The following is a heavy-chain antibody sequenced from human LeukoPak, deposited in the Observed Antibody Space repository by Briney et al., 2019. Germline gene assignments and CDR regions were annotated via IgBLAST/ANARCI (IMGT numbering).Heavy chain of an antibody. CDR1: GGSFSGYY. D-gene: IGHD6-6*01. Sequence: PSETLSLTCAVYGGSFSGYYWSWIRQPPGKGLEWIGEINHSGSTNYNPSLKSRVTISVDTSKNQFSLKLSSVTAADTAVYYCASLYSSSDYWGQGTLVTVSS. J-gene: IGHJ4*02. CDR2: INHSGST. V-gene: IGHV4-34*01. CDR3: ASLYSSSDY.